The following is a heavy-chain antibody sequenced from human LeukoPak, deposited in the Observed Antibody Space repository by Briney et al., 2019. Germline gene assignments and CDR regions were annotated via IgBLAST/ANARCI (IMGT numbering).Heavy chain of an antibody. D-gene: IGHD2-2*01. CDR1: GFTFSSYA. CDR3: ARSFDCSSTSCYYYYGMDV. CDR2: ISYDGSNK. J-gene: IGHJ6*04. V-gene: IGHV3-30*04. Sequence: QSGGSLRLSCAASGFTFSSYAMHWVRQAPGKGLEWVAVISYDGSNKYYADSVKGRFTISRDNSKNTLYPQMNSLKAEDTAVYYCARSFDCSSTSCYYYYGMDVWGKGTTVTVSS.